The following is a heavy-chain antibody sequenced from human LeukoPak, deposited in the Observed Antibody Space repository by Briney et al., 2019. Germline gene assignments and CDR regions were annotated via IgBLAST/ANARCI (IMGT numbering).Heavy chain of an antibody. V-gene: IGHV1-8*01. CDR2: MNPNSGNT. D-gene: IGHD6-13*01. CDR3: ARGRGSRSFDY. Sequence: WMGWMNPNSGNTAYAQKFQGRVTMTRDTSKSTAYMELSSLRSDDAAVYYCARGRGSRSFDYWGQGTLVTVSS. J-gene: IGHJ4*02.